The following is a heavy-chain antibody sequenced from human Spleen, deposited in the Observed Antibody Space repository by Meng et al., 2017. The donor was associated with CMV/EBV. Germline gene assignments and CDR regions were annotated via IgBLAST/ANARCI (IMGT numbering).Heavy chain of an antibody. V-gene: IGHV1-46*01. Sequence: YTFTSYYIPWVRQAPGHGLEWMGIIKPGGGSTTYAQKFQGRVTLTRDMSTSTVYMELSSLRSEDTAVYYCARDQIAVSGLSYYFDFWGQGTLVTVSS. CDR1: YTFTSYY. D-gene: IGHD6-19*01. J-gene: IGHJ4*02. CDR3: ARDQIAVSGLSYYFDF. CDR2: IKPGGGST.